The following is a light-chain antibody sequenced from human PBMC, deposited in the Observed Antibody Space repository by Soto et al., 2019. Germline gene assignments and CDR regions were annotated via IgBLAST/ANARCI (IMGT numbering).Light chain of an antibody. CDR1: SSDIGRYNY. V-gene: IGLV2-11*01. CDR2: DVT. CDR3: CSFAGSGWV. Sequence: QSALTQPRSVSESPGQSVTISCNGTSSDIGRYNYVSWYQQHPGKAPKLLIYDVTRRPSGVPARFSGSKSDNTASLTLSGLQAEDEAHYYCCSFAGSGWVFGGGTKVTVL. J-gene: IGLJ3*02.